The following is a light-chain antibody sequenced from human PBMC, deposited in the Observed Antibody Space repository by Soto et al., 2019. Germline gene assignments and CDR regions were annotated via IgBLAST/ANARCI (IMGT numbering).Light chain of an antibody. CDR1: QTVRNNY. CDR2: DAS. Sequence: EFVLTQSPGTLSLSPGERATLSCRASQTVRNNYLAWYQQKPGQAPRLLTYDASSRATGIPDRFSGGGSGTDFTLTISRLEPEDFALYYCQHFSSYPLTFGGGTKVEIK. J-gene: IGKJ4*01. CDR3: QHFSSYPLT. V-gene: IGKV3-20*01.